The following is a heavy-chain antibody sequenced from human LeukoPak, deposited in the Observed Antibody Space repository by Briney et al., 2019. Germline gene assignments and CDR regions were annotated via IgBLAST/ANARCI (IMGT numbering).Heavy chain of an antibody. Sequence: GGSLRLSCAASGFTFSTYAMSWVRVRQAPGKGLEWVSTITGSGDRTYYTDSVKGRFTISRDNSKNTLYLQMNNLRAEDTAVFYCAKGPRSSSWYHFDNWGQGTLVTLSS. D-gene: IGHD6-13*01. J-gene: IGHJ4*02. CDR3: AKGPRSSSWYHFDN. CDR1: GFTFSTYA. V-gene: IGHV3-23*01. CDR2: ITGSGDRT.